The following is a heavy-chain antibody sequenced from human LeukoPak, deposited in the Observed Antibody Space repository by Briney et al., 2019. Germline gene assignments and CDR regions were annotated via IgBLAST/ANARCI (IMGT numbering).Heavy chain of an antibody. J-gene: IGHJ4*02. CDR1: GGSISSYY. V-gene: IGHV4-59*01. Sequence: PSETLSLTCTVSGGSISSYYWSWIRQPPGKGLEWIGYIYYSGSTNYNPSLRSRVTISVDTSKNQFSLKLSSVTAADTAVYYCAGERGYGSGSYPDYWGQGTLVTVSS. D-gene: IGHD3-10*01. CDR3: AGERGYGSGSYPDY. CDR2: IYYSGST.